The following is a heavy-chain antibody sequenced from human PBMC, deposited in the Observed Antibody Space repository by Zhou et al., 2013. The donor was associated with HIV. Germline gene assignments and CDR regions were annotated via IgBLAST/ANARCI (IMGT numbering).Heavy chain of an antibody. D-gene: IGHD2-8*02. CDR1: GYTFVNYF. J-gene: IGHJ6*02. CDR3: ARPGYGGVRRGNYYYYGMDV. V-gene: IGHV1-8*01. Sequence: QVHLVQSGAVMKKPGSSVRMSCEASGYTFVNYFIHWIRHVPGKGLEWMGWMNPYRGAVNYPWPFQGRVTMTRNTSISTAYMELSSLRSEDTAVYYCARPGYGGVRRGNYYYYGMDVWGQGTTVTVSS. CDR2: MNPYRGAV.